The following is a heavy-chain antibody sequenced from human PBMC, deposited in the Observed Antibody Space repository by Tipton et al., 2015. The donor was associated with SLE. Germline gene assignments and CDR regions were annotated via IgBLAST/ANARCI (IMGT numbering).Heavy chain of an antibody. D-gene: IGHD5-12*01. CDR1: GGSMAYYY. V-gene: IGHV4-4*07. J-gene: IGHJ5*02. CDR2: IYSSGSI. CDR3: ARSAYDSLEP. Sequence: TLSLTCTVSGGSMAYYYWNWLRQSAEKGLEWIGRIYSSGSIDYNPSLKSRVTMSVDTSKKQLSMKMTSVTVADTAVYFCARSAYDSLEPWGQGTLVTVSS.